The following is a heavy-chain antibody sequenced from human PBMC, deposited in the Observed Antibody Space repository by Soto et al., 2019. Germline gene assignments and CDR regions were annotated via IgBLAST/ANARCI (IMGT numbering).Heavy chain of an antibody. CDR3: ARGAISVYGMDV. CDR1: GGSFSGYY. D-gene: IGHD3-3*01. CDR2: INHSGST. J-gene: IGHJ6*02. Sequence: SETLSLTCAVYGGSFSGYYWSWIRQPPGKGLEWIGEINHSGSTNYNPSLKSRVTISVDTSKNQFSLKLSSVTAADTAVYYCARGAISVYGMDVWGQGTTVTLSS. V-gene: IGHV4-34*01.